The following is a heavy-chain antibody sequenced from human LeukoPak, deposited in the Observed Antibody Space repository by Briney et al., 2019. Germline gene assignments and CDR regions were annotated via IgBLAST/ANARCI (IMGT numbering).Heavy chain of an antibody. D-gene: IGHD3-22*01. CDR2: VFYTGRT. Sequence: PSETLSLTCTVSDGSVWTGDYYWGWIRRSPGKGLEWIGNVFYTGRTYYNPSLKSLATISVDTSRNQFSLRLNSVTAADTAVYYCARYRIYYYDSGSYPEGYFDYWGQGTLVTVSS. CDR3: ARYRIYYYDSGSYPEGYFDY. V-gene: IGHV4-39*01. J-gene: IGHJ4*02. CDR1: DGSVWTGDYY.